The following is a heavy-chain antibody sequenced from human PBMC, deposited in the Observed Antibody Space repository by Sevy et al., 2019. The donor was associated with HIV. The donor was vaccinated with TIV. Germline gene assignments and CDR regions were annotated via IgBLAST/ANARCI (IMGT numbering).Heavy chain of an antibody. CDR3: ARAFGLRHFDY. CDR2: ASYGGNNK. CDR1: GFTFSTYA. J-gene: IGHJ4*02. V-gene: IGHV3-30*04. Sequence: GESLKISCAASGFTFSTYAIHWVRQAPGKGLEWVAVASYGGNNKYYADSVKGRFTISRDNSKNTLYLQMNSLRAEDTAVYYCARAFGLRHFDYWGQGTLVTVSS. D-gene: IGHD5-12*01.